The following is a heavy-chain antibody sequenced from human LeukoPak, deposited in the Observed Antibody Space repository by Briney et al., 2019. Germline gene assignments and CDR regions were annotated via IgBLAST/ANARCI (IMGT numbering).Heavy chain of an antibody. CDR2: ITFSSSII. CDR1: GFTFSSYS. CDR3: ARDRLHYGEYEKTFDY. Sequence: GGSLRLSCAASGFTFSSYSMNWVCQAPGKGLEWVPYITFSSSIIYYADSVKGRFTISRDNAKNSLYLQMNSLRAEDTAVYYCARDRLHYGEYEKTFDYWGQGTLVSVSS. J-gene: IGHJ4*02. D-gene: IGHD4-17*01. V-gene: IGHV3-48*01.